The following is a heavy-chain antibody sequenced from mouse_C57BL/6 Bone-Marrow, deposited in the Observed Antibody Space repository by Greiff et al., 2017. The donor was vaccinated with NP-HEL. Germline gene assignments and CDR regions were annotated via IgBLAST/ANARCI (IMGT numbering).Heavy chain of an antibody. Sequence: DVKLVESEGGLVQPGSSMKLSCTASGFTFSDYYMAWVRQVPEKGLEWVANINYDGSSTYYLDSLKSRFIISRDNAKNILYLQMSSLKSEDTATYYCARALSPSQAYAMDYWGQGTSVTVSS. CDR3: ARALSPSQAYAMDY. J-gene: IGHJ4*01. CDR1: GFTFSDYY. D-gene: IGHD3-2*02. CDR2: INYDGSST. V-gene: IGHV5-16*01.